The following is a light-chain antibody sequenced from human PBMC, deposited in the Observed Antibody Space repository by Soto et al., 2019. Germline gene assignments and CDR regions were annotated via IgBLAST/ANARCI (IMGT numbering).Light chain of an antibody. J-gene: IGLJ3*02. Sequence: SYELTQPPSVSVSPGETASITCSGDKLGDKYASWYQQKPGQSPVLVIYQDHKRPAGIPERFSGSTSGNTATLTISGTQAMDEADYFCQAWAGTVVFGGGTKLAAL. V-gene: IGLV3-1*01. CDR1: KLGDKY. CDR2: QDH. CDR3: QAWAGTVV.